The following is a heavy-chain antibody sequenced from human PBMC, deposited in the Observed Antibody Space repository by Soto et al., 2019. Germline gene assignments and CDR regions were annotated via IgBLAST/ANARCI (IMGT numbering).Heavy chain of an antibody. J-gene: IGHJ4*02. V-gene: IGHV3-30*18. CDR3: AKGTVANFDY. CDR2: ISYDGSNK. Sequence: GGSLRLSCAASGFTFSSYGMHWVRQAPGKGLEWVAVISYDGSNKYYADSVKGRFTISRDNSKNTLYLQMNSLRAEDTAVYYCAKGTVANFDYWGQGPLVTVSS. CDR1: GFTFSSYG. D-gene: IGHD4-17*01.